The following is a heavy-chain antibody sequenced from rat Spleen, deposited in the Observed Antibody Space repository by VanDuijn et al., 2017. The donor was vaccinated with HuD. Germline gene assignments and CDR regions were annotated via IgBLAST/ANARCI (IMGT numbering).Heavy chain of an antibody. J-gene: IGHJ2*01. V-gene: IGHV5-29*01. D-gene: IGHD5-1*01. CDR3: TRENWVFDY. Sequence: EVQLVETGGGLVQPGRSLKLSCAASGFTLSNYGMAWVRQAPTKGLEWVATISYDGVITYYRDSVKGRFTVSRDNATTTLYLQMDSLRSEDTATYYCTRENWVFDYWGQGVMVTVSS. CDR2: ISYDGVIT. CDR1: GFTLSNYG.